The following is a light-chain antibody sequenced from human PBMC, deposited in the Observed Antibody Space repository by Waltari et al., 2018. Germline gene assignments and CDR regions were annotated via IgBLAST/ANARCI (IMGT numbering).Light chain of an antibody. CDR1: SSNIGRNT. CDR3: ATWDDSLNGRV. V-gene: IGLV1-44*01. Sequence: QSVLTQPPSASGTPGQGVTISCSGSSSNIGRNTVSWYQQFPGTAPHLLMHTDNQRPSGVPDRFSGSKSGTSASLAISGLQFEDEAQYFCATWDDSLNGRVFGGGTKVTVL. J-gene: IGLJ3*02. CDR2: TDN.